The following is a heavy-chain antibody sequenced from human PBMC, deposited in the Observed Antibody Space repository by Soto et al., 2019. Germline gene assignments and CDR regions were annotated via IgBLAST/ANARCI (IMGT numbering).Heavy chain of an antibody. D-gene: IGHD3-16*01. Sequence: GGSLRLSCAASGFTFSSYAMHWVRQAPGRGLEWVAVISYDGSNKYYAASVKGRFTISRDNSKNTLYLQMNSLRAEDTAVYYCARDYDYVWGDYYYGMDVWGQGTTVTVSS. CDR2: ISYDGSNK. V-gene: IGHV3-30-3*01. J-gene: IGHJ6*02. CDR1: GFTFSSYA. CDR3: ARDYDYVWGDYYYGMDV.